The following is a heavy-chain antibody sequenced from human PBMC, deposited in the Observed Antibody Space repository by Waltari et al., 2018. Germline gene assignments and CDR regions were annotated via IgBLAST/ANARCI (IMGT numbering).Heavy chain of an antibody. CDR1: GGSFSGYH. CDR2: INHSGST. V-gene: IGHV4-34*01. J-gene: IGHJ4*02. D-gene: IGHD6-13*01. Sequence: QVQLQQWGAGLLKPSETLSLTCAVHGGSFSGYHWSWSRQPPGKGLEWIGEINHSGSTNYNPSLKSRVTISVDTSKNQFSLKLSSVTAADTAVYYCARDKQQLVDYWGQGTLVTVSS. CDR3: ARDKQQLVDY.